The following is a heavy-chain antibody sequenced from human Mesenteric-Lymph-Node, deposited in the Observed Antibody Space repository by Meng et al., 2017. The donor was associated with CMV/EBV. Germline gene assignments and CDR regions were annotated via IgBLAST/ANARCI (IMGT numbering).Heavy chain of an antibody. V-gene: IGHV1-69*06. D-gene: IGHD1-1*01. CDR3: ARRLEGQLEH. Sequence: KVSCKASGGTFSSYAISWERQAPGQGLEWMGGIIPIFGTANYAQKFQGRVTITADKSTSTAYMELSSLRSEDTAVYYCARRLEGQLEHWGQGTLVTVSS. CDR1: GGTFSSYA. CDR2: IIPIFGTA. J-gene: IGHJ4*02.